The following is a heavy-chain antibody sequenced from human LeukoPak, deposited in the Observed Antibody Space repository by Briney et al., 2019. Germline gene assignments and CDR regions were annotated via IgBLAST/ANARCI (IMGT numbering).Heavy chain of an antibody. CDR1: GGSISSYY. CDR2: IYYSGST. V-gene: IGHV4-59*08. J-gene: IGHJ3*02. D-gene: IGHD6-13*01. CDR3: ARHYGYSSSLNAFDI. Sequence: SETLSLTGTVSGGSISSYYWSWIRQPPGKGLEWIWYIYYSGSTSYNPSLKSRVTISVDTSKNQFSLKLSSVTAADTAVYYCARHYGYSSSLNAFDIWGQGTMVTVSS.